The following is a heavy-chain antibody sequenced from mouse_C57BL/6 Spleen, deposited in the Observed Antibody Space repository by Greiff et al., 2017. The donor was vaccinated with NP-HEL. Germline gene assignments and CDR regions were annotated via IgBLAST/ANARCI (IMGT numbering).Heavy chain of an antibody. J-gene: IGHJ3*01. V-gene: IGHV5-17*01. Sequence: DVMLVESGGGLVKPGGSLKLSCAASGFTFSDYGMHWVRQAPEKGLEWVAYISSGSSTIYYADTVKGRFTIFRDNAKNTLFLQMTSLRSEDTAMYYGAGAGIKDQFAYWGQGTRVTVSA. CDR1: GFTFSDYG. D-gene: IGHD2-4*01. CDR2: ISSGSSTI. CDR3: AGAGIKDQFAY.